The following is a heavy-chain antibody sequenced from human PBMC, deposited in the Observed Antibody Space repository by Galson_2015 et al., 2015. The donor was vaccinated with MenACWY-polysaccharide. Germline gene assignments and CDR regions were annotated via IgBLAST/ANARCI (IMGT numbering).Heavy chain of an antibody. CDR3: VKGVCADN. CDR1: GFNFSILV. Sequence: SLRLSCAASGFNFSILVMTWIRQGPGKGLEWVSAISPGSETAYYSDSVKGRFTISRDNSKYTLHLQMDSLRAEDTAVYYCVKGVCADNSGQGTVVTVAS. J-gene: IGHJ4*02. D-gene: IGHD2-8*01. CDR2: ISPGSETA. V-gene: IGHV3-23*01.